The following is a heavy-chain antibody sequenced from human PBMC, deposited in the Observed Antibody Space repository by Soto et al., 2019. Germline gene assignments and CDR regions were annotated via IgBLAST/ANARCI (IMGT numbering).Heavy chain of an antibody. CDR1: GYTFTSYG. Sequence: QVQLVQSGPEVKRPGASVKVSCKPSGYTFTSYGISWVRQAPGQGLEWMGWISAHNGNTNYAQKVQGRVTMTTDTSTSTAYMELTSLRSDETAVYYCARSWYSTTRYFDFWGRGTLVTVSS. D-gene: IGHD1-26*01. CDR3: ARSWYSTTRYFDF. J-gene: IGHJ2*01. CDR2: ISAHNGNT. V-gene: IGHV1-18*01.